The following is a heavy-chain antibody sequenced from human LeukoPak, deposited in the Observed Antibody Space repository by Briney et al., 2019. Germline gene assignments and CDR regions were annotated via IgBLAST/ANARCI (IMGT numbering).Heavy chain of an antibody. Sequence: ASVKVSCKASGYTFTGYYMHWVRQAPGQGLEWMGWINPNSGGTNYAQKFQGRVTMTRDTSISTAYMELSRLRSDDTAVYYCARGADHVYYYYGMDVWGQGTTVTVSS. CDR1: GYTFTGYY. CDR2: INPNSGGT. CDR3: ARGADHVYYYYGMDV. J-gene: IGHJ6*02. V-gene: IGHV1-2*02.